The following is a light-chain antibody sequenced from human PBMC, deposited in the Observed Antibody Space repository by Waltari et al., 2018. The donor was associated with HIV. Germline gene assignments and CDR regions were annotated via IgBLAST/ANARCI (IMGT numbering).Light chain of an antibody. CDR3: LLSYGGVRV. V-gene: IGLV7-46*01. CDR1: SGGVARSHF. J-gene: IGLJ2*01. CDR2: DSE. Sequence: VVTQEPSLTVSPGYTVPLSCASFSGGVARSHFPYWFQLKPGQPPRTLIYDSEKRHPLTSGRFSGSLAGGRAILTLSGALPEDEAEYFCLLSYGGVRVFGGGTNLTV.